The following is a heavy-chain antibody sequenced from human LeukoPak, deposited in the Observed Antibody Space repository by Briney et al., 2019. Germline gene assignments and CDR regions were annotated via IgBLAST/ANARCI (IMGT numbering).Heavy chain of an antibody. CDR3: ASGEGSIMITFGGVIAVPFDY. CDR2: IRYDGSNK. V-gene: IGHV3-30*02. J-gene: IGHJ4*02. D-gene: IGHD3-16*02. CDR1: GFTFSSYG. Sequence: PGGSLRLSCAASGFTFSSYGMHWVRQAPGKGLEWVAFIRYDGSNKYYADSVKGRFTISRDNSKNTLYLQMNSLRAEDTAVYYCASGEGSIMITFGGVIAVPFDYWGQGTLVTVSS.